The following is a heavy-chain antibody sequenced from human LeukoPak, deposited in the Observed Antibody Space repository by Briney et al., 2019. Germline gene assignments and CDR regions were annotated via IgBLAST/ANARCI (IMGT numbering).Heavy chain of an antibody. D-gene: IGHD6-19*01. J-gene: IGHJ4*02. Sequence: PGGSLSLSCAASGFTFSSYGMNWVRQAPGKGLGWVSHISSSSDTKYYAASVRGRFTVSRDNTKNSRYLQMNSLRAEDTAVYYCAGEGSGWLPNYGGQGTLVTVSS. CDR1: GFTFSSYG. CDR3: AGEGSGWLPNY. CDR2: ISSSSDTK. V-gene: IGHV3-48*04.